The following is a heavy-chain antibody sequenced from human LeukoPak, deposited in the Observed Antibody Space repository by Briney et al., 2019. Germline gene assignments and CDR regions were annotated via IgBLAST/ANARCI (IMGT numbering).Heavy chain of an antibody. V-gene: IGHV3-48*03. CDR1: GFTFSSYE. J-gene: IGHJ3*02. CDR3: AREGIADAFDI. Sequence: GALRLSCAASGFTFSSYEMNWVRQAPGKGLEWISYISSSGSTIYYADSVKGRFTISRDNAKNSLYLQMSSLRVEDTAVYYCAREGIADAFDIWGQGTMVTVSS. D-gene: IGHD6-13*01. CDR2: ISSSGSTI.